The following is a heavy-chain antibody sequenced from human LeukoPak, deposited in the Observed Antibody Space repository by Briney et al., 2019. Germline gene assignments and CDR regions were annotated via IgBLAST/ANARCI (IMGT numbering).Heavy chain of an antibody. J-gene: IGHJ6*02. CDR3: AREAVHGSTSCYFCDYYYGMDV. V-gene: IGHV3-74*01. Sequence: GGSLRLSCAASGYTFSNYWMHWVRHVPGEGLMWVSRINPDGSNTAYADSVKGRFTISRDNAKNSLYLQMNSLRAEDTAVYYCAREAVHGSTSCYFCDYYYGMDVWGQGTTVTVSS. CDR1: GYTFSNYW. D-gene: IGHD2-2*01. CDR2: INPDGSNT.